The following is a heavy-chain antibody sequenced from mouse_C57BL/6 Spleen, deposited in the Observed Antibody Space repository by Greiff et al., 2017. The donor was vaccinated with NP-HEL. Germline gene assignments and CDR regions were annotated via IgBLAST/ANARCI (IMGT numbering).Heavy chain of an antibody. CDR3: ARWGYGSSYEGLFYFDY. V-gene: IGHV1-50*01. CDR2: IDPSDSYT. D-gene: IGHD1-1*01. Sequence: QVQLQQPGAELVKPGASVKLSCKASGYTFTSYWMQWVKQRPGQGLEWIGEIDPSDSYTNYNQKFKGKATLTVDTSSSTAYMQLSSLTSEDSAVYYCARWGYGSSYEGLFYFDYWGQGTTLTVSS. CDR1: GYTFTSYW. J-gene: IGHJ2*01.